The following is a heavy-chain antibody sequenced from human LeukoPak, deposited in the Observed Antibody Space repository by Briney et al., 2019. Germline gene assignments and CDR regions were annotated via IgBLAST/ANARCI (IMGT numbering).Heavy chain of an antibody. CDR3: ARITLRDDSSGYPFDY. V-gene: IGHV4-34*01. Sequence: PSETLSLTCAVYGGSFSGYYWTWIRQPPGKGLEWIGEINHSGSTNYNPSLKSRVTISVDTSKNQFSLKLSSVTAADTAVYYCARITLRDDSSGYPFDYWGQGTLVTVSS. CDR1: GGSFSGYY. J-gene: IGHJ4*02. CDR2: INHSGST. D-gene: IGHD3-22*01.